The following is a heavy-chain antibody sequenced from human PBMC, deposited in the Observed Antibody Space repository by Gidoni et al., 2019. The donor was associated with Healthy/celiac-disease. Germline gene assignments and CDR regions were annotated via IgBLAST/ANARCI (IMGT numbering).Heavy chain of an antibody. Sequence: QVQLQQWGAGLLTPSETLSLTCPVYGGSLRGYYWNWLRPPPGKGLEWIGEINHSGSTNYNPSLKSRVTISVDTSKNQFSLKLSSVTAADTAVYYCARGDYDFWSGVYYYYGMDVWGQGTTVTVSS. CDR2: INHSGST. CDR3: ARGDYDFWSGVYYYYGMDV. D-gene: IGHD3-3*01. CDR1: GGSLRGYY. J-gene: IGHJ6*02. V-gene: IGHV4-34*01.